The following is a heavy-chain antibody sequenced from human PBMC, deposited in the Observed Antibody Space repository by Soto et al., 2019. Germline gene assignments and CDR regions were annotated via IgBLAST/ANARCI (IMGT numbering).Heavy chain of an antibody. Sequence: QLQLQESGPGLVMPSETLSLSCTVYGGSITSSVYWGWIRQPPGKGLEWIGSIYGTGNTYYNPSLKGRVTISADTSKNQFSLNLISVTAADTAVYYCRSSSRYSTDVWGQGATVTVSS. CDR1: GGSITSSVY. J-gene: IGHJ6*02. D-gene: IGHD6-13*01. V-gene: IGHV4-39*01. CDR2: IYGTGNT. CDR3: RSSSRYSTDV.